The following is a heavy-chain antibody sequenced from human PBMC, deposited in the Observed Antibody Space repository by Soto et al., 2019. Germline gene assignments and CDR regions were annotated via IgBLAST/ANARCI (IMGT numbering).Heavy chain of an antibody. J-gene: IGHJ4*02. D-gene: IGHD6-6*01. CDR2: ISSSSSYI. CDR1: GFTFNSYS. CDR3: ARRSNSSSSEMYYFDY. Sequence: GGSLRLSCAASGFTFNSYSMNWVRQAPGKGLEWVSSISSSSSYIYYADSVKGRFTISRDNAKNSLYLQMNSLRAEDTAVYYCARRSNSSSSEMYYFDYWGQGTLVTVSS. V-gene: IGHV3-21*01.